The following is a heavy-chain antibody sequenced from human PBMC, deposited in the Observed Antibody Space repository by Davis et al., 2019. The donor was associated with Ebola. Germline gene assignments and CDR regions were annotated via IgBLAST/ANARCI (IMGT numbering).Heavy chain of an antibody. CDR3: AKREINWGSHDY. V-gene: IGHV3-23*01. CDR1: GFTFSTYA. J-gene: IGHJ4*02. CDR2: ISDGGGNT. D-gene: IGHD7-27*01. Sequence: GESLKISCAASGFTFSTYAMTWVRQAPGKGLEWVSAISDGGGNTYYADSVKGRFTISRDNPKNTLYLQMNSLRAEDTAVYYCAKREINWGSHDYWGQGTLVTVSS.